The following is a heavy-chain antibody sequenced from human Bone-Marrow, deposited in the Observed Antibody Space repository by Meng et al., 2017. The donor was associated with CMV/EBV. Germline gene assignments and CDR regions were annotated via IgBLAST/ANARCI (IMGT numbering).Heavy chain of an antibody. CDR3: ARVRSPAYGYYYYGMEV. CDR1: GFTFDDYG. CDR2: INWNGGST. Sequence: GESLKISCAASGFTFDDYGMSWVRQAPGKGLEWVSGINWNGGSTGYADSVKGRFTISRDNAKNSLYLQMNSLRAEDTALYHCARVRSPAYGYYYYGMEVWGQGTMVTVSS. J-gene: IGHJ6*02. D-gene: IGHD3-10*01. V-gene: IGHV3-20*01.